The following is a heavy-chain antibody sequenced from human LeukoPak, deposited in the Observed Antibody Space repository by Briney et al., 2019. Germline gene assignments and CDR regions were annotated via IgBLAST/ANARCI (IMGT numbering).Heavy chain of an antibody. J-gene: IGHJ4*02. Sequence: SETLSLTCTVSGGSISSYYWSWIRQPPGKGLEWIGYIYYSGSTNYNPSLKSRVTISVDTSKNQFSLKLSSVTAADTAVYYCARGDDILTPWDYWGQGTPVTVSS. CDR3: ARGDDILTPWDY. D-gene: IGHD3-9*01. CDR2: IYYSGST. V-gene: IGHV4-59*01. CDR1: GGSISSYY.